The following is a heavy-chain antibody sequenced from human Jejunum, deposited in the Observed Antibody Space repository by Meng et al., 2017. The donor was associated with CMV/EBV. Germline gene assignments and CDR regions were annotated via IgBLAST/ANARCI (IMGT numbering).Heavy chain of an antibody. CDR3: ARFGIVGTTNHFDP. CDR2: IYYTGAV. V-gene: IGHV4-31*02. J-gene: IGHJ5*02. D-gene: IGHD1-26*01. CDR1: Y. Sequence: YWGWIRHHPGRGLEWIGNIYYTGAVYYNPSLKSRVIVSVDTSKNEFSLKLTSVTAADTAVYYCARFGIVGTTNHFDPWGQGTQVTVSS.